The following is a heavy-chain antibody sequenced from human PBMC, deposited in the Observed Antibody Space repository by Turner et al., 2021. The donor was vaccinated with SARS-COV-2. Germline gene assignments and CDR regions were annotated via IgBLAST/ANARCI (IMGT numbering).Heavy chain of an antibody. CDR1: GGTFSIYA. V-gene: IGHV1-69*01. D-gene: IGHD2-21*02. J-gene: IGHJ3*02. CDR3: ARNPYCGGDCYGAFDI. CDR2: IIPIFGTA. Sequence: QVQLVQSGAEVKKPGSSVKVSCKASGGTFSIYAISWVRQAPGQGLDWMGGIIPIFGTANYAQKFQGRVTITADESTSTAYMELSSLRSEDTAVYYCARNPYCGGDCYGAFDIWGQGTMVTVSS.